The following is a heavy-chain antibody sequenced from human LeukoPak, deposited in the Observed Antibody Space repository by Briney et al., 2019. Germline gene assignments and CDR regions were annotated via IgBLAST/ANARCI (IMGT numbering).Heavy chain of an antibody. CDR1: GFTFSTYG. J-gene: IGHJ4*02. CDR2: ISYDGGNK. CDR3: AREMDGDYFDY. V-gene: IGHV3-33*05. D-gene: IGHD4-17*01. Sequence: GGSLRLSCAASGFTFSTYGMHWVRQAPGKGLEGVAAISYDGGNKYYEDSVKGRFTISRDNSENTLYLQVNSLRAEDTAVYYCAREMDGDYFDYWGQGTLVTVSS.